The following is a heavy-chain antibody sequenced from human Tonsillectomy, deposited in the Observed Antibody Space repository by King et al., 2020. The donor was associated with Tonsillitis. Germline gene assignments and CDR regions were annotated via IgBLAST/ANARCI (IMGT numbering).Heavy chain of an antibody. CDR2: FYYGGTT. Sequence: QLQESGPGLVKPSQTLSLTCTVSGGSISSSGYYWSWIRQYPGKGLEWTAYFYYGGTTYSNPTLKSLVTISVDTSKNEFSLNLSSVTAADTAVYYCARGFIVGANTDAFDIWGQGTLVTVSS. D-gene: IGHD1-26*01. CDR1: GGSISSSGYY. CDR3: ARGFIVGANTDAFDI. J-gene: IGHJ3*02. V-gene: IGHV4-31*01.